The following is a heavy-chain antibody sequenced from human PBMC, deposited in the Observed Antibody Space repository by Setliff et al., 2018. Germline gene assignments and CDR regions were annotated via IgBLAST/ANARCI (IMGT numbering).Heavy chain of an antibody. V-gene: IGHV4-4*07. CDR3: ARGIITMVRGVITFSYYFDY. Sequence: SETLSLTCTVSGGSISSYYWSWIRQPAGKGLEWIGRIYTSGSTNYNPSPKSRVTMSVDTSKNQFSLKLSSVTAADTAVYYCARGIITMVRGVITFSYYFDYWGQGTLVTVSS. CDR2: IYTSGST. CDR1: GGSISSYY. J-gene: IGHJ4*02. D-gene: IGHD3-10*01.